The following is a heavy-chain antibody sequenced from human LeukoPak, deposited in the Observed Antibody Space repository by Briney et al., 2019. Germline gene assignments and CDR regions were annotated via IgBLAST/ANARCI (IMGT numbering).Heavy chain of an antibody. CDR1: GGSISSYY. D-gene: IGHD6-13*01. J-gene: IGHJ4*02. CDR2: IYYSGST. Sequence: SETLSLTCTVSGGSISSYYWSWIRQPPGKGLEWIGYIYYSGSTNYNPSLKSRVTVSVDTSRNQFSLKLSSVTAADTAVYYCARRTSWYYFDYWGQGTLVTVSS. V-gene: IGHV4-59*08. CDR3: ARRTSWYYFDY.